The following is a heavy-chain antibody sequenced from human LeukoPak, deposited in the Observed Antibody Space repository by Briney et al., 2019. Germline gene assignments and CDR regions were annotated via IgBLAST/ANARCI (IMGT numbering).Heavy chain of an antibody. J-gene: IGHJ4*02. CDR3: TTGPWFGYDY. V-gene: IGHV3-15*04. CDR2: IGTKTDGGTT. CDR1: GFTFSGAW. D-gene: IGHD3-10*01. Sequence: GGSLRLSCAASGFTFSGAWMGWVRQAPGKGLEWVGRIGTKTDGGTTDYAAPVKGRFTISRDDSRNTLYLQMNSLKTEDTAVYFCTTGPWFGYDYWGQGTLVTVSS.